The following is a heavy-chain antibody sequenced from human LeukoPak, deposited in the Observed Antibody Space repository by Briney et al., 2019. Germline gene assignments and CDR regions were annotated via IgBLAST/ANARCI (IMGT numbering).Heavy chain of an antibody. CDR3: AREAIRTTTGGRFDAFDI. Sequence: KTSETLSLTCTVSGGSISSGSYYWSWIRQPAGKGLEWIGRIYTSGSTNYNPSLKSRVTISVATSKNQFSLKLSSVTAADTPVYYCAREAIRTTTGGRFDAFDIWREGTMVTVSS. CDR1: GGSISSGSYY. D-gene: IGHD1-1*01. J-gene: IGHJ3*02. V-gene: IGHV4-61*02. CDR2: IYTSGST.